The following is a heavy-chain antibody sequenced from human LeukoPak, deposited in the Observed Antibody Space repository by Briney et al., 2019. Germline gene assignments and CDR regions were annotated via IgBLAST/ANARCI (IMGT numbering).Heavy chain of an antibody. CDR1: GFTFSSYA. J-gene: IGHJ5*02. Sequence: GGSLRLSCAASGFTFSSYAMHWVRQAPGKGLEWVAVISYDGSNKYYADSVKGRFTISRDNSKNTLYLQMNSLRAGDTAVYYCARPRTKSIGVVAAFFPWGQGTLVTVSS. D-gene: IGHD2-15*01. CDR3: ARPRTKSIGVVAAFFP. CDR2: ISYDGSNK. V-gene: IGHV3-30-3*01.